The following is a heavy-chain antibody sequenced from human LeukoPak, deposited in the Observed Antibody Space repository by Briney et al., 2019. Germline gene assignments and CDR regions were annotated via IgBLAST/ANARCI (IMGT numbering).Heavy chain of an antibody. D-gene: IGHD2-2*01. CDR1: GFSLSTYW. V-gene: IGHV3-7*01. CDR3: ARLYCSSPSCYPFDW. CDR2: RKQDESEK. J-gene: IGHJ4*02. Sequence: GGSLRLSCAASGFSLSTYWMSWVRQAPGKGLEWVANRKQDESEKDYVDSVKGRFTISRDNAKNSLYLQMNSLRAEDTAVYYCARLYCSSPSCYPFDWWGQGTLVTVSS.